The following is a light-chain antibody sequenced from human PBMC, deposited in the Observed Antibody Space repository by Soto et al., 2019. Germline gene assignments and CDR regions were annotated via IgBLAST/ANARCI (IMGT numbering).Light chain of an antibody. V-gene: IGKV3-11*01. CDR2: DAS. Sequence: EIVLTQSPATLSLSPGERATLSCRASQSVGKYVAWYRLRPGQAPGLLIYDASSRATGIPGRFSGSGSGTDFTLTITSLETEDFAVYYCQHRSGTFGPGTKVDVK. J-gene: IGKJ3*01. CDR1: QSVGKY. CDR3: QHRSGT.